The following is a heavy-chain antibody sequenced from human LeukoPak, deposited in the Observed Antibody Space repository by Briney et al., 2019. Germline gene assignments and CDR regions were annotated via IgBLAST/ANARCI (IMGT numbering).Heavy chain of an antibody. CDR3: ARRRAGVTMVRGAINWFDP. Sequence: SETLSLTCTVSGGSISSSSYYWGWIRQPPGKGLEWIGSIYYSGSTYYNPSLKSRVTISVDTSKNQFSLKLSSVTAADTAVYYCARRRAGVTMVRGAINWFDPWGQGTLVTVSS. D-gene: IGHD3-10*01. CDR2: IYYSGST. CDR1: GGSISSSSYY. J-gene: IGHJ5*02. V-gene: IGHV4-39*01.